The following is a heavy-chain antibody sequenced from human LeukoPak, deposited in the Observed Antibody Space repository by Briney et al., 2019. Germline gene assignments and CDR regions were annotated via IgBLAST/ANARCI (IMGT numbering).Heavy chain of an antibody. CDR2: IYSDGTI. CDR1: GFTVSSNY. CDR3: ARVHYSSSWFIDC. D-gene: IGHD6-13*01. V-gene: IGHV3-66*01. Sequence: GESLRLSCAASGFTVSSNYMSWVRQVPGKGLEWVSVIYSDGTISYADSVKGRFTISRDNAKNTLYLQVNSLRGEDTAVYYCARVHYSSSWFIDCWGQGTLVTVSS. J-gene: IGHJ4*02.